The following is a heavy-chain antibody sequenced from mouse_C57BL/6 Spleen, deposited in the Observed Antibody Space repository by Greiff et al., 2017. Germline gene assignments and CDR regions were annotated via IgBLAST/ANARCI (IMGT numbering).Heavy chain of an antibody. V-gene: IGHV5-17*01. J-gene: IGHJ2*01. CDR3: ARDYGRGDYYFDY. CDR2: ISSGSSTI. Sequence: EVKLMESGGGLVKPGGSLKLSCAASGFTFSDYGMHWVRQAPEKGLEWVAYISSGSSTIYYADTVKGRFTISRDNAKNTLFLQMTSLRSEDTAMYYCARDYGRGDYYFDYWRQGTTLTVSS. D-gene: IGHD1-1*01. CDR1: GFTFSDYG.